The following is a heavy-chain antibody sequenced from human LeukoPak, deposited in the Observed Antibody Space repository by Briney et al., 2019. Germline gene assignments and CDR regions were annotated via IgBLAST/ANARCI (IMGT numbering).Heavy chain of an antibody. J-gene: IGHJ4*02. CDR3: AKDSYIAVTGRDY. CDR1: GFTFNYHA. CDR2: ISGSGGHT. D-gene: IGHD6-19*01. V-gene: IGHV3-23*01. Sequence: PGGSLRLSFSASGFTFNYHAISWGRQAPGKGLEWVSTISGSGGHTYYADSVKGRFTISRDDSKNTLYLQMNSLRAEDTAVYYCAKDSYIAVTGRDYWGQGTLVTVSS.